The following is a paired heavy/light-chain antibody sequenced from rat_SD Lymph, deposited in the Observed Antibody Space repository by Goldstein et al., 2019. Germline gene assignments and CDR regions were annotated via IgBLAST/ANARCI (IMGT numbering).Light chain of an antibody. Sequence: DIVLTQSPALAVSLGQRATISCRASESVRSSMHWYQQKSGQQPKLLIYGASNLASGVPARFSGSGSGTDFTFTIDPVEADDIATYYCQQSRNDWTFGGGTKLELK. V-gene: IGKV3S5*01. CDR1: ESVRSS. CDR3: QQSRNDWT. CDR2: GAS. J-gene: IGKJ1*01.
Heavy chain of an antibody. CDR2: ISTSGSRT. J-gene: IGHJ1*01. V-gene: IGHV5-25*01. D-gene: IGHD5-1*01. CDR1: GFTFSNYY. CDR3: ARHTNWELADWYFDF. Sequence: EVQVVESGGGLVQPGRSLKLSCAASGFTFSNYYMAWVRQTPKRGLEWVATISTSGSRTYYPDSVKGRFTISRHNAKSSLYLQMNSLKSEDTATYYCARHTNWELADWYFDFWGPGTMVTVSS.